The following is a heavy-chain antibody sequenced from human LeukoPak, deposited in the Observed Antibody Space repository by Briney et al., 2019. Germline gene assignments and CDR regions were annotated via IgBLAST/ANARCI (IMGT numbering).Heavy chain of an antibody. D-gene: IGHD2-15*01. CDR1: GGSISSSSYY. V-gene: IGHV4-39*07. Sequence: NPSETLSLTCTVSGGSISSSSYYWGWIRQPPGKGLEWIGSIHYSGRTNYNPSLKSRVTISVDTSKNQFSLKLSSVTAADTAVYYCARGYCSGGSCYSYYYYNYMDVWGKGTTVTVSS. CDR2: IHYSGRT. J-gene: IGHJ6*03. CDR3: ARGYCSGGSCYSYYYYNYMDV.